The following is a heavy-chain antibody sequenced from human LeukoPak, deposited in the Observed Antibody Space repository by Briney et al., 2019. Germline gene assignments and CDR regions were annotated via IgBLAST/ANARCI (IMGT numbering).Heavy chain of an antibody. J-gene: IGHJ4*02. CDR3: ASTGPNPSYYDSSGYPNPYFDY. D-gene: IGHD3-22*01. CDR1: GYTFTGYY. V-gene: IGHV1-2*02. CDR2: INPNSGGT. Sequence: ASVTVSCKASGYTFTGYYMHWVRQAPGQGLEWMGWINPNSGGTNYAQKFQGRVTMTRDTSISTAYMELSRLRSDDTAVYYCASTGPNPSYYDSSGYPNPYFDYWGQGTLVTVSS.